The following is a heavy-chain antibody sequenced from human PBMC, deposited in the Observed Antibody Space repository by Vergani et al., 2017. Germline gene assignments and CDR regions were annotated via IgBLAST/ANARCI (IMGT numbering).Heavy chain of an antibody. D-gene: IGHD3-16*02. Sequence: EVQLVESGGGLVKPGGSLRLSCAASGFTFSSYSMNWVRQAPGKGLEWVSSISSSSSYIYYADSVKGRFTISRDNAKNSLYLQMNSLRAEDTAVYYCARDRFPYYDYVWGSYRLLYWGQGTLVTVSS. CDR3: ARDRFPYYDYVWGSYRLLY. CDR1: GFTFSSYS. CDR2: ISSSSSYI. V-gene: IGHV3-21*01. J-gene: IGHJ4*02.